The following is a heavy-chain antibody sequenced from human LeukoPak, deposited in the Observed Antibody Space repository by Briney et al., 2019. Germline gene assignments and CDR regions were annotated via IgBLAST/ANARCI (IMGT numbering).Heavy chain of an antibody. Sequence: GGSLRLSCTMSGLTVNDNYMSWGRQSPGKGLEWVSVIFPDGRTYQADSVKGRFTISRDRPKNTLFLQMNSLRADDTALYHCARANPVYGDFDYWGQGILVTVSS. J-gene: IGHJ4*02. V-gene: IGHV3-53*01. D-gene: IGHD4-17*01. CDR2: IFPDGRT. CDR3: ARANPVYGDFDY. CDR1: GLTVNDNY.